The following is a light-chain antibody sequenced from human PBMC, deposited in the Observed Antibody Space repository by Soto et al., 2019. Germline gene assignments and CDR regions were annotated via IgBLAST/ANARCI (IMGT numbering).Light chain of an antibody. CDR1: SSDVGGYNY. CDR2: DVS. Sequence: QSALTQPASGSGSPGQSITISCTGTSSDVGGYNYVSWYQQHPGKAPKLMIYDVSNRPSGVSNRFSGSKSANTASLTISGLQAEDEADYYCSSYTGSSTYVVFGGGTKVTVL. CDR3: SSYTGSSTYVV. V-gene: IGLV2-14*01. J-gene: IGLJ2*01.